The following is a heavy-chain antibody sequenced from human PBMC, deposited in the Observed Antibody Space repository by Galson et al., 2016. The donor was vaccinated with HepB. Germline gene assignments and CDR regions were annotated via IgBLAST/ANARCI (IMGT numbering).Heavy chain of an antibody. CDR3: ARHTYDNAY. Sequence: SVKVSCKASGYTFTNYYMHCVRQAPGQGLEWMGIINPSGGSTSYAQKFQGRVTMTRDTSTRTVYMELRSLRSDDTAVYYCARHTYDNAYWGQGTLVTVSS. CDR1: GYTFTNYY. V-gene: IGHV1-46*01. D-gene: IGHD3-22*01. CDR2: INPSGGST. J-gene: IGHJ4*02.